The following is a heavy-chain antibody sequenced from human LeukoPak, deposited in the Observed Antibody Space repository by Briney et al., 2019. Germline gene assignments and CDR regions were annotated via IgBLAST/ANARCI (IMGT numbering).Heavy chain of an antibody. CDR1: GGSISSYY. D-gene: IGHD6-6*01. CDR2: IYYSGST. Sequence: SETLSLTCTVSGGSISSYYWSWIRQPPGKGLEWIGYIYYSGSTNYNPSLKSRVTISVDTSKNQFSLKLSSVTAADTAVYYCARSPKYSSSSPFDYWGQGTLVTVSS. V-gene: IGHV4-59*01. CDR3: ARSPKYSSSSPFDY. J-gene: IGHJ4*02.